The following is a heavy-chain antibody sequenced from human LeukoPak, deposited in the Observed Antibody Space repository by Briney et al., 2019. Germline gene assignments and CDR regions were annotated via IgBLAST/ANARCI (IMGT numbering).Heavy chain of an antibody. V-gene: IGHV3-30*02. CDR2: IEYDGSNQ. J-gene: IGHJ5*02. D-gene: IGHD3-16*02. CDR1: GFTFSSAG. Sequence: PGGSLRLSCAASGFTFSSAGMHWVRQAPGKGLEWVAFIEYDGSNQYYANSVKGRFTFSRDNSKNTLYLQMDSLRGEDTAVYYCARTYIWGSYRYIQTRPLHPWGQGTLVTVSS. CDR3: ARTYIWGSYRYIQTRPLHP.